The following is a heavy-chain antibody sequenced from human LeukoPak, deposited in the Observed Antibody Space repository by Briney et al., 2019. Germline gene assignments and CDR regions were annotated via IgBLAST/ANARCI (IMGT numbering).Heavy chain of an antibody. D-gene: IGHD3-22*01. Sequence: GGSLRLSCAASGFTFSSYWMSWVRQAPGKGLEWVANIKQDGSEKYYVDSVKGRFTISRDNAKNSLYLQMNSLRAEDTAVYYCARTRYYYDSSGHLTWGQGTLVTVSS. J-gene: IGHJ5*02. CDR2: IKQDGSEK. CDR1: GFTFSSYW. CDR3: ARTRYYYDSSGHLT. V-gene: IGHV3-7*01.